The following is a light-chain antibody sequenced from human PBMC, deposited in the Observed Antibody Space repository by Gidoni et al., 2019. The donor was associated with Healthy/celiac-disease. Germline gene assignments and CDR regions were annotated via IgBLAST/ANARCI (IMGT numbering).Light chain of an antibody. J-gene: IGLJ1*01. Sequence: QSALTQPASVSGSPGPSITISCTGTSGDVGGYNSVSWYQQHPGKAPKLLIYDVSNRPAGVSNRFSGSKSGNTASLTISGLQAEDEADYYCSSYTGSSTLFGTGTKVTVL. V-gene: IGLV2-14*01. CDR3: SSYTGSSTL. CDR2: DVS. CDR1: SGDVGGYNS.